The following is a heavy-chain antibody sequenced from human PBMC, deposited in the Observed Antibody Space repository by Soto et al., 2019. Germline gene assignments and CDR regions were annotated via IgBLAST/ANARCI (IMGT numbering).Heavy chain of an antibody. Sequence: GGSLRLSCAGSGFIFRTYAMHWVRQAPGKGLEWVAVISYDGTNKYYADSVKGRFTISRDNSKNTLYLQMNSLTIDDTAVYYCAKDGADWGQGT. CDR1: GFIFRTYA. CDR2: ISYDGTNK. V-gene: IGHV3-30-3*01. J-gene: IGHJ4*02. D-gene: IGHD1-26*01. CDR3: AKDGAD.